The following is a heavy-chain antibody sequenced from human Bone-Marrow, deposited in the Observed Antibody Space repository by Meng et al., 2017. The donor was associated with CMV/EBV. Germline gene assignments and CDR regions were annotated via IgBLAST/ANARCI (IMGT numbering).Heavy chain of an antibody. J-gene: IGHJ3*01. D-gene: IGHD5-24*01. CDR1: GGSFSGYY. CDR3: ARGRRNGVGL. Sequence: SETLSLTCAVYGGSFSGYYWSWIRQPPGKGLEWIGEINHSGSTNYKPSLKSRVTISGDTSKNQFSLKLSSVTAADTAVYYCARGRRNGVGLWGQGTRVTGSS. CDR2: INHSGST. V-gene: IGHV4-34*01.